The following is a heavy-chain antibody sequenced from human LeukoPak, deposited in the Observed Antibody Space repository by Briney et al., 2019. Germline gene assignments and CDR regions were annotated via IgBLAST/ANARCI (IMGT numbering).Heavy chain of an antibody. CDR2: IYYSGST. CDR3: ARVHSPKNSYGPQYYFVY. Sequence: SQTLSLTCTVSGGSISSGGYYWSWIRQHPGKGLEWIGYIYYSGSTYYNPSLKSRVTISVDTSKNHFSLKLSSVTAADTAVYYYARVHSPKNSYGPQYYFVYWGQGTLVTVSS. V-gene: IGHV4-30-4*08. CDR1: GGSISSGGYY. J-gene: IGHJ4*02. D-gene: IGHD5-18*01.